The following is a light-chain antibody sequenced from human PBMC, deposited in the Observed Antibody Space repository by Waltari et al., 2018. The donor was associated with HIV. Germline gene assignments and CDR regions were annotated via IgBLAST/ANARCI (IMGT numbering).Light chain of an antibody. CDR1: QGIGSD. J-gene: IGKJ2*01. Sequence: DVQLTQSPSSLSASVGDRVALTCRASQGIGSDLAWYQQKPGRVPKLLIYAASTLQSGVPSRFSGSGSGTDFTLTITSLQTEDFGFYYCQRYDRAPYTFGPGTKLELK. V-gene: IGKV1-27*01. CDR3: QRYDRAPYT. CDR2: AAS.